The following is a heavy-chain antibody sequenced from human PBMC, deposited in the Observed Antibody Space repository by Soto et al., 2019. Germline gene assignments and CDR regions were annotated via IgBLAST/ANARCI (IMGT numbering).Heavy chain of an antibody. J-gene: IGHJ6*02. Sequence: QVHLVQSGAEVKKPGASVKVSCKASGYTFTNYDINWVRQAPGQGLEWMGWISTYTGNTNYAQKLQGRVTMTTDTSTSTAYMELRSLRSDATAVYYCARGYYYGSGRPPPGGMDVWGQGTTVTVSS. CDR3: ARGYYYGSGRPPPGGMDV. CDR1: GYTFTNYD. CDR2: ISTYTGNT. V-gene: IGHV1-18*01. D-gene: IGHD3-10*01.